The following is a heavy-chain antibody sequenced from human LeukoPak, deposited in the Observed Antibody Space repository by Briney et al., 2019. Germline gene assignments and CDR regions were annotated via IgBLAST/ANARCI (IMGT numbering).Heavy chain of an antibody. CDR2: INPSSDGT. V-gene: IGHV1-2*02. CDR3: ARSLEYVKLTP. D-gene: IGHD1-1*01. J-gene: IGHJ5*02. Sequence: ASVKVSFTASVYTLTDYYKHWVRLAPGHGLEWIGWINPSSDGTNYAQKFEGRVTLTRDTSISTAYMELSSLRSDDTAVYYCARSLEYVKLTPWVRGTLVTVSS. CDR1: VYTLTDYY.